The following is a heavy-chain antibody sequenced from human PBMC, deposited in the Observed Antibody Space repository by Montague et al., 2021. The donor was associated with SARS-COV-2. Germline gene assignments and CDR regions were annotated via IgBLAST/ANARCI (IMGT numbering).Heavy chain of an antibody. J-gene: IGHJ4*02. CDR2: IWYDGSNK. CDR3: ARDSVAMVYGTRYYFDC. V-gene: IGHV3-33*01. CDR1: GFTFSSYG. D-gene: IGHD5-18*01. Sequence: SLRLSCAASGFTFSSYGMHWVRQAPGKGLEWVAVIWYDGSNKYYADSVKGRFTISRDNSKNTLYLQMNSLRAEDTAVYYCARDSVAMVYGTRYYFDCWGQGTLATVSS.